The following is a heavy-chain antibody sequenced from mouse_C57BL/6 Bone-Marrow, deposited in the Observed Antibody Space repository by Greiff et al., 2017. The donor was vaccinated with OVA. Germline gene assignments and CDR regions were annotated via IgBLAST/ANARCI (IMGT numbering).Heavy chain of an antibody. D-gene: IGHD2-2*01. CDR1: GYTFTDYN. V-gene: IGHV1-18*01. CDR3: ATMVTTLYWYVDV. CDR2: LTPNNGGT. Sequence: EVQLQQSGPELVKPGASVKIPCKASGYTFTDYNMDWVKQSHGKSLEWIGDLTPNNGGTIYNQKFKGKATLTVDKSSSTAYMELRSLTSEDTAVYYCATMVTTLYWYVDVWGTGTTVTVSS. J-gene: IGHJ1*03.